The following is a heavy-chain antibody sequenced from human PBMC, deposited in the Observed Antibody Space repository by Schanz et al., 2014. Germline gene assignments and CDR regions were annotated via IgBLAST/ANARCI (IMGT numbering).Heavy chain of an antibody. V-gene: IGHV1-2*04. CDR3: ARSGSSNWYFFDY. D-gene: IGHD6-13*01. Sequence: QEQLVQSGAEVRKPGASVKVSCKASGYTFSDSYVHWVRQAPGQGLEWMGWINPDSGDTNFAQKFQGWVTITRDTLASTAYMEVSSLRSEDTAVYYCARSGSSNWYFFDYWGQGTLVTVSS. CDR2: INPDSGDT. J-gene: IGHJ4*02. CDR1: GYTFSDSY.